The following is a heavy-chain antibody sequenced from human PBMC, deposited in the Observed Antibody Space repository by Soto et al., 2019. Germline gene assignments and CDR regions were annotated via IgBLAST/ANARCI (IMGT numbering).Heavy chain of an antibody. V-gene: IGHV3-23*01. Sequence: WGSLRLSCAASGFTFSSYAMSWVRQAPGKGLEWVSAISGSSGSTYYADSVKGRFTISRDNSKNTLYLQMNSLRAEDTAVYYCAKNRGYVFLFDYWGQGTLVTVSS. CDR2: ISGSSGST. CDR3: AKNRGYVFLFDY. J-gene: IGHJ4*02. CDR1: GFTFSSYA. D-gene: IGHD5-12*01.